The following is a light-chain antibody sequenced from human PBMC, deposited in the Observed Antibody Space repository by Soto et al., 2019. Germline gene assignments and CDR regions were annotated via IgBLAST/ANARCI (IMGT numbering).Light chain of an antibody. CDR2: GIS. Sequence: DIVLTQSPGTLSLSPGERATLSCRASQSVRNNLAWYQQKPGQAPRLLISGISTRATGISARFSGRGSGTDFTLTISRLEPEDFALYYCQQYDLGFTFGPGTKVDIK. CDR1: QSVRNN. J-gene: IGKJ3*01. V-gene: IGKV3-20*01. CDR3: QQYDLGFT.